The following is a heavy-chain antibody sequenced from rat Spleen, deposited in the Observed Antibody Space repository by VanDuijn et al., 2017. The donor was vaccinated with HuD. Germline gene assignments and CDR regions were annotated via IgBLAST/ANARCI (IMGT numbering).Heavy chain of an antibody. CDR3: ARHAIPIPIYYYSGDPFDY. D-gene: IGHD1-1*01. J-gene: IGHJ2*01. CDR1: GFTFSDYN. CDR2: ISYDGSST. Sequence: EVQLVESGGGLVQPGRSLKLSCAASGFTFSDYNMAWVRQAPKKGLEWVATISYDGSSTYYRDSVKGRFTISRDNAKSTLYLQMDSLRSEDTATYYCARHAIPIPIYYYSGDPFDYWGQGVMVTVSS. V-gene: IGHV5-7*01.